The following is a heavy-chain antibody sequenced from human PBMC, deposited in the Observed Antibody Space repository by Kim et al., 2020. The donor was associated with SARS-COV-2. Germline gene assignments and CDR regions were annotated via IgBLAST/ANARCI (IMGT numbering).Heavy chain of an antibody. D-gene: IGHD4-17*01. CDR1: GGSISDYY. CDR3: ATNGDPTYFNP. V-gene: IGHV4-59*13. J-gene: IGHJ2*01. Sequence: SETLSLTCTVSGGSISDYYWSWIRQHPGKGLEWIGYIYYSGSTNYNPSLKSRVTISVDTSKNQFSLKLSSVTAADTAVYFCATNGDPTYFNPWGRGTLVT. CDR2: IYYSGST.